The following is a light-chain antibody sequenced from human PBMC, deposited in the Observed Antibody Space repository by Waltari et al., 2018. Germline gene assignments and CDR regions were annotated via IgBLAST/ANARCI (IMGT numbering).Light chain of an antibody. CDR3: LSYDSSLSAFV. CDR2: GDI. V-gene: IGLV1-40*01. J-gene: IGLJ3*02. Sequence: QSVLTQPPSVSGAPGQRVTISCPGSTSTIGADYDVSWYQNLPGTAPRLLIYGDINRPSGVPDRFSGSKSGNSAALTITGLHAEDEANYFCLSYDSSLSAFVFGGGTKLTV. CDR1: TSTIGADYD.